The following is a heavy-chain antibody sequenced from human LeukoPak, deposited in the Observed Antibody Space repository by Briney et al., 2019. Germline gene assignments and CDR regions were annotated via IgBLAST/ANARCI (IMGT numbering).Heavy chain of an antibody. V-gene: IGHV1-2*02. Sequence: ASVKVSCKASGYTFTGYYMHWVRQAPGQGLEWMGWINPNSGGTNYAQKFQGRVTMTRDTSISTAYMELSRLRSDDTAVYYCARAQREYSAYDRSYYYYYMDVWGKGTTVTVSS. CDR3: ARAQREYSAYDRSYYYYYMDV. CDR1: GYTFTGYY. J-gene: IGHJ6*03. CDR2: INPNSGGT. D-gene: IGHD5-12*01.